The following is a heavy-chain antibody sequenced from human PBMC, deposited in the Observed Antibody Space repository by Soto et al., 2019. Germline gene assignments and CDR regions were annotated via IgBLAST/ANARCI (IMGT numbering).Heavy chain of an antibody. Sequence: TLSLTCTVSGGSISSGGYHWSWIRQHPGKDLEWIGYIYYSGSTYYKPSLKSRVTISVDTSKKQFSLKLASVTAADTAVYYCAREDVTTEAFDYWSQGTLVTVSS. CDR1: GGSISSGGYH. V-gene: IGHV4-31*02. D-gene: IGHD4-17*01. CDR2: IYYSGST. CDR3: AREDVTTEAFDY. J-gene: IGHJ4*02.